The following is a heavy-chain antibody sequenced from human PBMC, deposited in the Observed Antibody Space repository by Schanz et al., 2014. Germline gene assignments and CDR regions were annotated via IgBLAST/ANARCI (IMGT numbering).Heavy chain of an antibody. Sequence: EVQLVESGGGLVQPGGSLRLSCTASGFPFSDYFMAWIRQPPGKGLEWVSAISGSGGSTYYADSVKGRFTISRDNSKNTLYLQMNSLRAEDTAVYFCAKIERNEDWGQGTLVTVSS. CDR1: GFPFSDYF. CDR2: ISGSGGST. J-gene: IGHJ4*02. D-gene: IGHD1-1*01. CDR3: AKIERNED. V-gene: IGHV3-23*04.